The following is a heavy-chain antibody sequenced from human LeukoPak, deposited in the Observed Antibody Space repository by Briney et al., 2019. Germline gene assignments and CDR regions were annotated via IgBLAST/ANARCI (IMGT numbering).Heavy chain of an antibody. Sequence: GASVTVSFTASGYTFTSYGISWVRQAPGQGLEWMGWISAYNGNTNYAQKLQGRVTITTDTSTSTAYMELRSLRSDDTAVYYCARDRSGSYFRVWGQGTLVTVSS. V-gene: IGHV1-18*01. D-gene: IGHD1-26*01. CDR2: ISAYNGNT. J-gene: IGHJ4*02. CDR1: GYTFTSYG. CDR3: ARDRSGSYFRV.